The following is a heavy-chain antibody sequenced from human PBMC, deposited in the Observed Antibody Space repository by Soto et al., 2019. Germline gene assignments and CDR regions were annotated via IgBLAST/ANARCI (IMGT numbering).Heavy chain of an antibody. V-gene: IGHV4-31*03. J-gene: IGHJ6*04. CDR1: GGFISSGDYY. CDR2: IEHSGSS. D-gene: IGHD2-2*01. Sequence: QVQLQESGPGLVKPSQTLSLTCTVSGGFISSGDYYWNWIRQLPGKGLEWIGYIEHSGSSFYNPSLQGGVAPALDTLKNQFSPKPNSVAGAGTAVYFFAGEVITATVNFLLLSIGLRGKGTTVTVSS. CDR3: AGEVITATVNFLLLSIGL.